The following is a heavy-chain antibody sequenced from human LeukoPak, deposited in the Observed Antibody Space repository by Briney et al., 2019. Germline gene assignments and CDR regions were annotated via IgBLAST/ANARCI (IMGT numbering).Heavy chain of an antibody. CDR1: GGSISSYY. CDR3: ARDGAAAGYYYYGMDV. Sequence: PSETLSLTCTVSGGSISSYYWSWIRQPPGKGLEWIGYIYYSGSTNYNPSLKSRVTISVDTSKNQFSLKLSSVTAADTAVYYCARDGAAAGYYYYGMDVWGQGTRSPSP. D-gene: IGHD6-13*01. J-gene: IGHJ6*02. CDR2: IYYSGST. V-gene: IGHV4-59*01.